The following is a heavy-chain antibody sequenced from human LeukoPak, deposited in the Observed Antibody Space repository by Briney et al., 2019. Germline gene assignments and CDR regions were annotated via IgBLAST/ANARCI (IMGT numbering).Heavy chain of an antibody. D-gene: IGHD3-10*01. CDR3: ARGAGAFDY. CDR1: GFTFSSYS. Sequence: GGSLRLSCAASGFTFSSYSMNWVRQAAGRGLEWVSSISSSSSYIYYADSVKGRFTISRDNAKNSLYLQMNSLRAEDTAVYYCARGAGAFDYWGQGTLVTVSS. J-gene: IGHJ4*02. V-gene: IGHV3-21*01. CDR2: ISSSSSYI.